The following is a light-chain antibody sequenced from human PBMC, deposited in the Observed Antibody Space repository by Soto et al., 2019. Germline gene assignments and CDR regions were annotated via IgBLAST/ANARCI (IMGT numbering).Light chain of an antibody. CDR3: SVYAGSKFYV. Sequence: QSALTQPPSASGSPGQSVTISCTGTSSDVGAYIYVSWYQQHPGKAPKLLIYEVTKRPSGVPDRFSASKSGNTASLTVSGLQAEDEADYYCSVYAGSKFYVFGTGTKLTVL. CDR2: EVT. J-gene: IGLJ1*01. V-gene: IGLV2-8*01. CDR1: SSDVGAYIY.